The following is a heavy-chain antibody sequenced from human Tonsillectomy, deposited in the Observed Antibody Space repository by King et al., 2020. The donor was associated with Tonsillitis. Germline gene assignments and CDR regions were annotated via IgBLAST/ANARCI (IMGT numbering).Heavy chain of an antibody. CDR1: GFRFSSYA. CDR3: AKDVSAHTMTMFVEGGAFDI. CDR2: ISGSGDTT. Sequence: VQLVESGGALEQPGGSLRLSCVASGFRFSSYAMNWVRQDPGKGLEWVSSISGSGDTTYYADSVKGRFTISGDNSMNTVYLQMNSLRADDTAVYFCAKDVSAHTMTMFVEGGAFDIWGQGTVVTVSS. V-gene: IGHV3-23*04. D-gene: IGHD3-3*01. J-gene: IGHJ3*02.